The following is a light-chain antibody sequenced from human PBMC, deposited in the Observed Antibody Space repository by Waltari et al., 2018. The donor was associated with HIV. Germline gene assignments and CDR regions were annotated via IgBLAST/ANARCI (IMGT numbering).Light chain of an antibody. V-gene: IGKV1-33*01. CDR3: QQYDNLQVT. CDR1: QDSSNH. Sequence: DIQLTQSPSSLSASVVDRVTITCQASQDSSNHLNWYQQRPGKAPRLLIYDASNLQTGVPSRFSGSGSGTDFTFTISSLQPEDIATYYCQQYDNLQVTFGGGTKVEIK. J-gene: IGKJ4*01. CDR2: DAS.